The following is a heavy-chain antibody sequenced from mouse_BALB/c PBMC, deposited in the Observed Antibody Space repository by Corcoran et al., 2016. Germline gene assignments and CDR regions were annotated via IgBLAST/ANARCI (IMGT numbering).Heavy chain of an antibody. D-gene: IGHD2-14*01. CDR2: INTNTGEP. CDR3: ANIGTTAY. J-gene: IGHJ3*01. CDR1: GYTFTNYG. Sequence: QIQLVQSGPELKKPGETVKISCKASGYTFTNYGMNWVKQAPGKGLKWMGWINTNTGEPTYAEEFKGRFAFSLETSASTAYLQINNLKNEDTATYFCANIGTTAYWGQGTLVTVSA. V-gene: IGHV9-3*02.